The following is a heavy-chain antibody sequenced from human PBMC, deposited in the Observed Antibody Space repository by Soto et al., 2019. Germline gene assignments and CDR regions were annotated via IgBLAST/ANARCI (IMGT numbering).Heavy chain of an antibody. CDR2: IVPTVDTS. D-gene: IGHD5-12*01. Sequence: QVQLVQSGAEVRQPASSVKVSCKTSGATFSSYAITWVRQAPGQGLEWMGGIVPTVDTSTYAQKFQGRVTITADKFTNTVHMEWRSLRSDDTAVYYCVRVVAIPGYPDNWGQGTLVTVSS. CDR1: GATFSSYA. CDR3: VRVVAIPGYPDN. V-gene: IGHV1-69*14. J-gene: IGHJ4*02.